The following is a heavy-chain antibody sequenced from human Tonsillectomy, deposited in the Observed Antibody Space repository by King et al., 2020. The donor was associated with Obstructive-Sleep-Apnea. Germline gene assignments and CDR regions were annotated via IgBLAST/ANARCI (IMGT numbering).Heavy chain of an antibody. CDR2: MNSKGS. CDR3: ASGSSH. D-gene: IGHD1-26*01. V-gene: IGHV3-21*01. CDR1: VLTFSRYS. J-gene: IGHJ4*02. Sequence: VQLVESGGGLVKPGGSLGLSCVVSVLTFSRYSMNWVSQAPGKGLEWDSSMNSKGSYYAEALRGRFIISRDNAKNSVFLQMDSLRVDDTAVYYCASGSSHWGQGILVTVSS.